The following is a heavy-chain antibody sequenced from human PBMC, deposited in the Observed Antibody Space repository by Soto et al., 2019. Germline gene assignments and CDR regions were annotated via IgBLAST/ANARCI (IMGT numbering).Heavy chain of an antibody. J-gene: IGHJ6*02. V-gene: IGHV3-30*18. CDR1: GTTFNNYG. Sequence: PRLSCAASGTTFNNYGMNWVRQAPGKGLEWVAIISNDGSNKYYIESVRGRFTIYRDNSKNMLFLQMNSLRVEDTAVYFCTKDGRFDSDGSLYYYHYGMDVWGQGTTVTVSS. CDR3: TKDGRFDSDGSLYYYHYGMDV. D-gene: IGHD2-15*01. CDR2: ISNDGSNK.